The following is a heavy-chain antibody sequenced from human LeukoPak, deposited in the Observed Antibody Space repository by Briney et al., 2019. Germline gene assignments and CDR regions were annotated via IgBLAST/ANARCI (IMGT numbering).Heavy chain of an antibody. CDR3: ARARNPDYYGSGSYYNR. D-gene: IGHD3-10*01. CDR1: GGSFSGYY. Sequence: SETLSLTCAVYGGSFSGYYWSWIRQPPGKGLEWIGEINHSGSTNYNPSLKSRVTISVDTSKNQFSLKLSSVTAADTAVYYCARARNPDYYGSGSYYNRWGQETLVTVSS. J-gene: IGHJ4*02. CDR2: INHSGST. V-gene: IGHV4-34*01.